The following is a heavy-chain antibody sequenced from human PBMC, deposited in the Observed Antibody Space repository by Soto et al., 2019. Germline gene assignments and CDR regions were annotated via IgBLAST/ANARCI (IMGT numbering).Heavy chain of an antibody. J-gene: IGHJ4*02. D-gene: IGHD1-7*01. Sequence: SETLSLTCAVYGGSFSGYYWSWIRQPPGKGLEWIGEINHSGSTNYNPSLKSRVTISVDTSKNQFSLKLSSVTAADTAVYYCARIPGITGTTDDYWGQGTLVTVS. CDR1: GGSFSGYY. V-gene: IGHV4-34*01. CDR2: INHSGST. CDR3: ARIPGITGTTDDY.